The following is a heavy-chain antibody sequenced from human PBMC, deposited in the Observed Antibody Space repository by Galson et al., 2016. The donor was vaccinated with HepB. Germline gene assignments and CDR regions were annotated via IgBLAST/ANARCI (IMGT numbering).Heavy chain of an antibody. D-gene: IGHD3-9*01. Sequence: SLRLSCAASGFSFSTFGIGMHWVRQAPGKGLEWVGRIKSKTDGGTTDYAAPVKGKFTISRDDPKNTLYLQMSRLEIDDAALYYCATDILTSPTSYYFGMDVWGQGTTVTVS. CDR1: GFSFSTFGI. V-gene: IGHV3-15*01. J-gene: IGHJ6*02. CDR3: ATDILTSPTSYYFGMDV. CDR2: IKSKTDGGTT.